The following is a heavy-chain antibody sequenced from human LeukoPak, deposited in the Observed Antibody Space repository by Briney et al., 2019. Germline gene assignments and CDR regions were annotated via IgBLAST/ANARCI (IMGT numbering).Heavy chain of an antibody. V-gene: IGHV3-23*01. CDR3: AKDGAPEIRKSLIELTPYWYFDL. Sequence: PGGSLRLSCSASEFSFSNFAMNWVRQAPGKGLELVSTNSGSGGTTSYADSVKGRFTICRDNSKNTLCLQMNSLRAEDTALYYCAKDGAPEIRKSLIELTPYWYFDLWGRGTLVTVSS. CDR1: EFSFSNFA. D-gene: IGHD2/OR15-2a*01. J-gene: IGHJ2*01. CDR2: NSGSGGTT.